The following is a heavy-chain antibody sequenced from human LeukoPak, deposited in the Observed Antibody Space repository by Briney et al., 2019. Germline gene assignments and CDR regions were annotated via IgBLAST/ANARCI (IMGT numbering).Heavy chain of an antibody. CDR1: GFTFSSYS. Sequence: PGGSLRLSCAASGFTFSSYSMNWVRQAPGEGLEWVSYISSSSRTIYYADSVKGRFTISRDNAKNSLYLQMNSLRAEDTAVYYCARDVDYYDSSGYYWGAFDIWGQGTMVTVSS. V-gene: IGHV3-48*01. CDR3: ARDVDYYDSSGYYWGAFDI. J-gene: IGHJ3*02. D-gene: IGHD3-22*01. CDR2: ISSSSRTI.